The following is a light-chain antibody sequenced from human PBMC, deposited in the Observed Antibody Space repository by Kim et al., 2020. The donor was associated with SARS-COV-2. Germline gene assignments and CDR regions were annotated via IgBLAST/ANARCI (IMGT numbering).Light chain of an antibody. Sequence: SLYARERLTHSCGASRVVVSSLAWYQHKPVPPPCLLIYGVSIGAAGLPDTLSGSGSGTDLTLTLSLLEPEDFALYFCHQRSDWPNTFGQGTKLEI. J-gene: IGKJ2*01. CDR1: RVVVSS. CDR2: GVS. V-gene: IGKV3-11*01. CDR3: HQRSDWPNT.